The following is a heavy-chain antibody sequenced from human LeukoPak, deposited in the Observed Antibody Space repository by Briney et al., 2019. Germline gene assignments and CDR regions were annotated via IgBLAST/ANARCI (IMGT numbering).Heavy chain of an antibody. J-gene: IGHJ3*02. CDR2: ISYDGSNK. D-gene: IGHD2-15*01. Sequence: PGGSLRLSCAASGFTFSSYAMHWVRQAPGKGLEWVAVISYDGSNKYYADSVKGRFTISRDNSKNTQYLQMNSLRAEDTAVYYCARDSVVVAAMGAFDIWGQGTMVTVSS. V-gene: IGHV3-30*04. CDR1: GFTFSSYA. CDR3: ARDSVVVAAMGAFDI.